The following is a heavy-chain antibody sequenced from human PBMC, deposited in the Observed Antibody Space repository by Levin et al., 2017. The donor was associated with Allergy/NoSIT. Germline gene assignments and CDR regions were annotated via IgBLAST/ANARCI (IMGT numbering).Heavy chain of an antibody. D-gene: IGHD4-17*01. V-gene: IGHV4-34*01. J-gene: IGHJ6*02. CDR2: INHSGST. Sequence: SETLSLTCAVYGGSFSGYYWSWIRQPPGKGLEWIGEINHSGSTNYNPSLKSRVTISVDTSKNQFSLKLSSVTAADTAVYYCARVAVTPPYGMDVWGQGTTVTVSS. CDR3: ARVAVTPPYGMDV. CDR1: GGSFSGYY.